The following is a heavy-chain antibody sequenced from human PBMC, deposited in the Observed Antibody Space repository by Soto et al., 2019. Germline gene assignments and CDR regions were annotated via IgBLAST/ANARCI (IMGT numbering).Heavy chain of an antibody. CDR1: GGSISGGGYY. V-gene: IGHV4-31*03. CDR2: IYYSGST. CDR3: ARDGKKYCSGGSCYSGHNYYGMDA. J-gene: IGHJ6*02. Sequence: PSETLSLTCTVSGGSISGGGYYWSWIRQHPGKGLEWIGYIYYSGSTYYNPSLKSRVTISVDTSKNQFSLKLSSVTAADTAVYYCARDGKKYCSGGSCYSGHNYYGMDAWGQGTTVTVSS. D-gene: IGHD2-15*01.